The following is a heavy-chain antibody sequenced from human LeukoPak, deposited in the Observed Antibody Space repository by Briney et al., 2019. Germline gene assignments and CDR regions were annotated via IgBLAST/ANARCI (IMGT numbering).Heavy chain of an antibody. CDR2: INGDGRNI. Sequence: GGSLRLSCVAYGFTFSSYWMHWVRQDPRKGLVWVSRINGDGRNINYADSVRGRFTISRDNAKNTLYLQMNTLRVEDTAVYYCARDLRRLGIAAAEGLDYWGQGTLVTVSS. D-gene: IGHD6-13*01. CDR3: ARDLRRLGIAAAEGLDY. CDR1: GFTFSSYW. V-gene: IGHV3-74*01. J-gene: IGHJ4*02.